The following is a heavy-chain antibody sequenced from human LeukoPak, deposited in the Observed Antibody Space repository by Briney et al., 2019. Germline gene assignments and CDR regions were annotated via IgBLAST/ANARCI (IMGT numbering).Heavy chain of an antibody. Sequence: GGSLRLSCAASGFTFSSYEMNWVRQAPGKGLEWVSYISSSGSIIYYADSVKGRFTISRDNAKNSLYLQMNSLRAEDTAIYYCASDAGPRGACDAFDIWGQGTMVTVSS. CDR2: ISSSGSII. J-gene: IGHJ3*02. CDR3: ASDAGPRGACDAFDI. V-gene: IGHV3-48*03. CDR1: GFTFSSYE. D-gene: IGHD3-10*01.